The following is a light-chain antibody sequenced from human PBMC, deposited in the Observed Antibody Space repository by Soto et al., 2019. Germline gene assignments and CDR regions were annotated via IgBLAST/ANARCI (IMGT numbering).Light chain of an antibody. J-gene: IGKJ1*01. CDR3: QQYNSYSST. CDR1: QSISSW. Sequence: DIHMTQSPSTLSASVGDRVTITCRASQSISSWLAWYQQKPGKAPKLLIYKASSLQIGVPSRFSGSESGTEFTLTISSLQPDDFATYYCQQYNSYSSTFGQGTKLDIK. V-gene: IGKV1-5*03. CDR2: KAS.